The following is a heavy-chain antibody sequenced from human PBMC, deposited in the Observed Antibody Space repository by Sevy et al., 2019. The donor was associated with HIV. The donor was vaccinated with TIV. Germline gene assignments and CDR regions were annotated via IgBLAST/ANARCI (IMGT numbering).Heavy chain of an antibody. CDR1: GFTFSNYG. CDR3: ARDRLSPTDYYYYYGMDV. J-gene: IGHJ6*02. Sequence: GGSLRLSCAASGFTFSNYGMHWVRQAPGKGLEWVVVTWYDGSNKYYADSVKGRFTISRDNSKSTLYLQMNSLRAEDTAVYYCARDRLSPTDYYYYYGMDVWGPGTTVTVSS. V-gene: IGHV3-33*01. CDR2: TWYDGSNK.